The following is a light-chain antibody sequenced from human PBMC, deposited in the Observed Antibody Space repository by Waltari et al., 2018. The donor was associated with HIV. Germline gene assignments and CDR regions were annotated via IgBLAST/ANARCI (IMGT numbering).Light chain of an antibody. Sequence: QPALIQPPSASGSPGQSVTISCTGPSGDIGNYDYVSWYQQHPGKAPQIILYEVSQRSSGVPDRFSGSKSGTTASLTVSGLQAEDEADYYCASYAGHDRFVLLGGGTKVTVL. CDR1: SGDIGNYDY. J-gene: IGLJ2*01. V-gene: IGLV2-8*01. CDR3: ASYAGHDRFVL. CDR2: EVS.